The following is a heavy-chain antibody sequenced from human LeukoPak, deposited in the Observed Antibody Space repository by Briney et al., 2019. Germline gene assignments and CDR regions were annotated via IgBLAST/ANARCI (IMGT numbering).Heavy chain of an antibody. CDR2: INSDGSST. CDR1: GFTFSSYW. CDR3: LVDTAMVTGNWFDP. Sequence: PGGSLRLSCAASGFTFSSYWMHWVRQAPGKGLVWVSRINSDGSSTSYADSVKGRFTISRDNAKNTLYLQMNSLRAEDTAVYYCLVDTAMVTGNWFDPWGQGTLVTVSS. V-gene: IGHV3-74*01. J-gene: IGHJ5*02. D-gene: IGHD5-18*01.